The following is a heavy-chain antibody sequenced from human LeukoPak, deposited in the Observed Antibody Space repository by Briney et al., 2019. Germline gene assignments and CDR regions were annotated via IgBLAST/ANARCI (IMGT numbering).Heavy chain of an antibody. V-gene: IGHV4-39*07. CDR2: IYHSGST. J-gene: IGHJ4*02. D-gene: IGHD3-10*01. CDR3: ASRYGSGSYYFDY. CDR1: GGSISSGGYY. Sequence: NTSETLSLTCTASGGSISSGGYYWCWIRQPPGKGLEWIGSIYHSGSTYYNPSLKSRVTISVDTSKNQFSLKLSSVTAADTAVYYCASRYGSGSYYFDYWGQGTLVTVSS.